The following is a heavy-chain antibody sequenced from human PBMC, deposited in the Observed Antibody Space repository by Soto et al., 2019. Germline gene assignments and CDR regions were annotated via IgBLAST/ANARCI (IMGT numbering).Heavy chain of an antibody. CDR1: GYTFTSYA. CDR2: INAGNGNT. V-gene: IGHV1-3*01. CDR3: ARAYPREWLLVNWFDP. D-gene: IGHD3-3*01. J-gene: IGHJ5*02. Sequence: ASVKVSCKASGYTFTSYAMHWVRQAPGQRLEWMGWINAGNGNTKYSQKFQGRVTITRDTSASTAYMVLSSLRSEDMAVYYCARAYPREWLLVNWFDPWGQGTLVTVSS.